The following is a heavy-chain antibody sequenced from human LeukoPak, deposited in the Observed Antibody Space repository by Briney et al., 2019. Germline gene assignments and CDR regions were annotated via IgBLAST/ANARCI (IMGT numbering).Heavy chain of an antibody. D-gene: IGHD4-17*01. Sequence: SGTLSVTCAVYVGSFSGYYWSWLRQPPGKGLEWRGEINHSGRTNFNPSLTSRVNISVDTFKNQFSLKLSSVTAADRAVYYCATGLYGDHDYWGQGTLVTVSS. CDR2: INHSGRT. CDR1: VGSFSGYY. J-gene: IGHJ4*02. CDR3: ATGLYGDHDY. V-gene: IGHV4-34*01.